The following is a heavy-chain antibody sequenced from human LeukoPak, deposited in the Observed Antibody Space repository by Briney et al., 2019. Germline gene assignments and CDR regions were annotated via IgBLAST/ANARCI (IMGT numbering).Heavy chain of an antibody. CDR3: ARGRWLQFY. V-gene: IGHV4-39*07. CDR2: IYYSGST. CDR1: GGSISSSSYY. D-gene: IGHD5-24*01. J-gene: IGHJ4*02. Sequence: SETLSLTCTVSGGSISSSSYYWGWIRQPPGKGLEWIGSIYYSGSTYYNPSLKSRVTISVDTSKNQFSLKLSSVTAADTAVYYCARGRWLQFYWGQGTLVTVSP.